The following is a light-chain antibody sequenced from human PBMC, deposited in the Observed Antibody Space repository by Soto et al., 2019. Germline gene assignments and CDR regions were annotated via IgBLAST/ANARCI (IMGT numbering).Light chain of an antibody. CDR2: GAS. Sequence: EIVLTQSPGTLSLSPGERATLSCRASQSVSSSYLAWYQQKPGQAPRLLIYGASSRATGIPDRFSGSGSGTDSTLTISRLEPEDFAGYYCQQYGSSPIPFGQGTRLEIK. J-gene: IGKJ5*01. V-gene: IGKV3-20*01. CDR3: QQYGSSPIP. CDR1: QSVSSSY.